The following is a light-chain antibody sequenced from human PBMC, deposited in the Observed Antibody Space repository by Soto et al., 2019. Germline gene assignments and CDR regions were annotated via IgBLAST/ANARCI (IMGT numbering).Light chain of an antibody. CDR3: QHRSNWPPYT. CDR2: DAS. V-gene: IGKV3-11*01. Sequence: EIVLTQSPATLSLSPGERATLSCRASQSVSSYLAWYQQKPGQPPRLLIYDASNRATGIPARFSGSGSGTDFTLTISSLEPEDVAVYYCQHRSNWPPYTFGQGTKLEIK. J-gene: IGKJ2*01. CDR1: QSVSSY.